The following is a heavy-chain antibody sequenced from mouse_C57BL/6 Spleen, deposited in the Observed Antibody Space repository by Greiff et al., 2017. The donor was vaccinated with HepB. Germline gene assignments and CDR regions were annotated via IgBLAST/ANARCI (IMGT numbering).Heavy chain of an antibody. CDR3: ARCDGYFYYFDY. J-gene: IGHJ2*01. CDR1: GYTFTSYW. Sequence: QVQLQQPGAELVKPGASVKLSCKASGYTFTSYWMQWVKPRPGQGLEWIGEIDPSDSYTNYNQKFKGKATLTVDTSSSTAYMQLSSLTSEDSAVYYCARCDGYFYYFDYWGQGTTLTVSS. CDR2: IDPSDSYT. V-gene: IGHV1-50*01. D-gene: IGHD2-3*01.